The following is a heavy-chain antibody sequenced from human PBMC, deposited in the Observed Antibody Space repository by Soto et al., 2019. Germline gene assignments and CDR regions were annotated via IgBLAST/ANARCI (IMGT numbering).Heavy chain of an antibody. D-gene: IGHD1-7*01. CDR1: GLKLHKYC. Sequence: GALRLSLQTSGLKLHKYCIPLVRQAPGKGLEWVAVITYDGSFQYYADSVKGRFTISRDNSKNTLSLHLNTLKPEDTAVYHCAKDRVGGTFYTPLAFWGQGTLVTVSS. J-gene: IGHJ4*02. CDR2: ITYDGSFQ. CDR3: AKDRVGGTFYTPLAF. V-gene: IGHV3-30*18.